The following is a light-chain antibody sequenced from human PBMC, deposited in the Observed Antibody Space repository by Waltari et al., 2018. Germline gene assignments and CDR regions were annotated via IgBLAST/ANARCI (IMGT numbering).Light chain of an antibody. J-gene: IGKJ1*01. Sequence: EIVLTQSPGTLSLSPGERATLSCRASQSATRTLAWYQQKPGQATRLLIYGASNRATGIPDRFSGSGSWTDFSLTISRLEPEDFAVYYCQHYLRLPATFGQGTKVEIK. V-gene: IGKV3-20*01. CDR1: QSATRT. CDR2: GAS. CDR3: QHYLRLPAT.